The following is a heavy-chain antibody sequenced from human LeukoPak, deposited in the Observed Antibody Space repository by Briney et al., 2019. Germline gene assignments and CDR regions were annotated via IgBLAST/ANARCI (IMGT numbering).Heavy chain of an antibody. CDR2: IKQGGSEK. Sequence: GGSLTLSCAASGFTFSSYWMSWVRQAPGKGLEGVANIKQGGSEKYYVASVKGRFTISRDNAKNSLYLQMNSLRAEATAVYYCARGQNLGDYWGQGTLVTVSS. CDR3: ARGQNLGDY. CDR1: GFTFSSYW. D-gene: IGHD7-27*01. J-gene: IGHJ4*02. V-gene: IGHV3-7*01.